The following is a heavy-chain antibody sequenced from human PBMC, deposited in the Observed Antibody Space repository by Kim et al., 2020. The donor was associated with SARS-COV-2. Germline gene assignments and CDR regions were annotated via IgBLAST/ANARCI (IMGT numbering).Heavy chain of an antibody. J-gene: IGHJ6*02. CDR2: ISSSGSTI. CDR3: ARDSRRMTTSLGIMDV. V-gene: IGHV3-11*01. Sequence: GGSLRLSCAASGFTFSDYYMSWIRQAPGKGLEWVSYISSSGSTIYYADSVKGRFTISRDNAKNSLYLQMNSLRAEDTAVYYCARDSRRMTTSLGIMDVWCQGTTVTVSS. CDR1: GFTFSDYY. D-gene: IGHD4-17*01.